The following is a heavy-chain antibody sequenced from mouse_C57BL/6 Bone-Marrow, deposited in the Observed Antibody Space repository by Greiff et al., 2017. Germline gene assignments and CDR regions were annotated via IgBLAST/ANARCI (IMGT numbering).Heavy chain of an antibody. J-gene: IGHJ2*01. V-gene: IGHV1-81*01. CDR1: GYTFTSYG. CDR2: IYPRSGNT. D-gene: IGHD1-1*01. CDR3: ARYYYGRSY. Sequence: VQLKESGAELARPGASVKLSCTASGYTFTSYGISWVKQRTGQGLEWIGEIYPRSGNTYYNEKFKGKATLTADKSSSTAYMELRSLTSEDSAVYFCARYYYGRSYWGQGTTLTVSS.